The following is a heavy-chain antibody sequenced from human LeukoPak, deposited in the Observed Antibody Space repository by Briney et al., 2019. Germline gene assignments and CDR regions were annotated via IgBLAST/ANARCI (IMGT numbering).Heavy chain of an antibody. CDR1: GYIFGDYT. J-gene: IGHJ5*02. V-gene: IGHV3-49*03. Sequence: GGSLRLSCAASGYIFGDYTMSWIRQAPGKGLEWVGFIRSKAYGGTTEYAASVKGRFTISRDDSKSIAYLQMNSLKTEDTAVYYCTRDVSWFGEEDWFDPWGQGTLVTVSS. D-gene: IGHD3-10*01. CDR2: IRSKAYGGTT. CDR3: TRDVSWFGEEDWFDP.